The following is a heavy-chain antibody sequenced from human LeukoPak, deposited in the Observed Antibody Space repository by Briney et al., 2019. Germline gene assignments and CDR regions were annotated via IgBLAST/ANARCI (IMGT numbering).Heavy chain of an antibody. CDR3: ARVRGRTWADNFDY. J-gene: IGHJ4*02. CDR2: IYYSGST. Sequence: SETLSLTCTVSGGSISSYYWTWIRQPPGKGLEWIGYIYYSGSTNYNPSLKSRVTISVDTSKNQFSLKLSSVTAADTAVYYCARVRGRTWADNFDYWGQGILVTVSS. CDR1: GGSISSYY. D-gene: IGHD2-2*01. V-gene: IGHV4-59*01.